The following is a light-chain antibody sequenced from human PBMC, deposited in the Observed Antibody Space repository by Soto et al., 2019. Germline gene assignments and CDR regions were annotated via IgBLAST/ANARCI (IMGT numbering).Light chain of an antibody. Sequence: DIQLSQSPSTLSASVGDSVTITCRASQNIRNLLAGYQQKQGKAPNTLIYDASSLKSGVPSRFRGSGSGTEFTLTISRLQPDDFETYYCQQVNSYPLTFGGGTKVDI. CDR1: QNIRNL. CDR3: QQVNSYPLT. CDR2: DAS. J-gene: IGKJ4*01. V-gene: IGKV1-5*01.